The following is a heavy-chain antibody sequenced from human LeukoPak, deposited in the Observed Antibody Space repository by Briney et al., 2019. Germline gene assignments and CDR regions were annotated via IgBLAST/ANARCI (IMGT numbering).Heavy chain of an antibody. Sequence: GGSLRLSCATFGFAFSDYWMTWVRQVPGKGLEWVANINREGNEKYYVDSVKGRFAISRDNAKNSVDLQMDSLRVEDTAVYYCARVGTWELQRVFDFWGQGTLVTVSS. CDR3: ARVGTWELQRVFDF. V-gene: IGHV3-7*01. CDR2: INREGNEK. CDR1: GFAFSDYW. J-gene: IGHJ4*02. D-gene: IGHD1-26*01.